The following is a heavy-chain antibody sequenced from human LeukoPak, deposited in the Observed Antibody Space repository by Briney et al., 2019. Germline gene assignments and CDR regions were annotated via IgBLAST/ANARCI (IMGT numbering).Heavy chain of an antibody. CDR1: GGSISSYY. CDR3: ARLSGYRDFDY. CDR2: MYNSGST. Sequence: SETLSLTCTVSGGSISSYYWSWIRQPPGKGLEWIGYMYNSGSTNYNPSLKSRVTISIDTSKNQFSLKLSSVTAADTAVYYCARLSGYRDFDYWGQGTLVTVSS. D-gene: IGHD1-1*01. V-gene: IGHV4-59*08. J-gene: IGHJ4*02.